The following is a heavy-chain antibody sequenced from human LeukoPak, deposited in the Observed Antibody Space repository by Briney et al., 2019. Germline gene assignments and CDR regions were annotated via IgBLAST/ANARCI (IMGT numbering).Heavy chain of an antibody. CDR3: ARVRRSSTSCYYMDV. CDR1: GGSISSYY. J-gene: IGHJ6*03. D-gene: IGHD2-2*01. CDR2: IYTSGST. V-gene: IGHV4-4*07. Sequence: SETLSLTCTVSGGSISSYYWSWIRQPAGKGLEWIGRIYTSGSTYYNPSLKSRVTMSVDTSKNQFSLKLSSVTAADTAVYYCARVRRSSTSCYYMDVWGKGTTVTVSS.